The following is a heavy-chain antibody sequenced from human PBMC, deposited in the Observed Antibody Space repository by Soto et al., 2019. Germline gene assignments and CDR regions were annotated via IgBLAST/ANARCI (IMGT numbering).Heavy chain of an antibody. CDR1: GGIFHGYG. D-gene: IGHD3-10*02. V-gene: IGHV3-33*01. CDR2: IRFDGSNE. J-gene: IGHJ4*02. CDR3: ARDGIGGTVFRGYRGY. Sequence: QEQLVESGGGVVQPGTSLRLSCAVPGGIFHGYGMHWVRQAPGKGLEWVAIIRFDGSNEEYADSVKGRFTISGDNSKNTLYLEMNPVGAEDTAVYCCARDGIGGTVFRGYRGYWGRGTVVTVS.